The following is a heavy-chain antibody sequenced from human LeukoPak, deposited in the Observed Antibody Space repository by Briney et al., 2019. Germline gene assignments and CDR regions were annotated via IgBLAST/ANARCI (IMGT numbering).Heavy chain of an antibody. Sequence: GGSPRLSCAASGFTVSSNYMSWVRQAPGKGLEWVSVIYSGGSTYYADSVKGRFTISRDNSKNTLYLQMNSLRAEDTAVYYCARDRYTGHFYFDYWGQGTLVTVSS. CDR2: IYSGGST. V-gene: IGHV3-53*01. CDR3: ARDRYTGHFYFDY. D-gene: IGHD3-16*02. J-gene: IGHJ4*02. CDR1: GFTVSSNY.